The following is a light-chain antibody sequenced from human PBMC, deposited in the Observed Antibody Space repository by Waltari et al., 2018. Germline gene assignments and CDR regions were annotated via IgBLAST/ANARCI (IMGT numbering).Light chain of an antibody. J-gene: IGLJ3*02. CDR3: CSYSTSGSWM. V-gene: IGLV2-23*02. CDR1: SSNIGDYNL. CDR2: YVT. Sequence: QSALTQPASVSGSPGQSITIPCTGTSSNIGDYNLVSWFQPHPGKVPPLVMYYVTKRPSGISARFPGSKAGNTASLTISTLQADDEADYYCCSYSTSGSWMFGGGTKVTVL.